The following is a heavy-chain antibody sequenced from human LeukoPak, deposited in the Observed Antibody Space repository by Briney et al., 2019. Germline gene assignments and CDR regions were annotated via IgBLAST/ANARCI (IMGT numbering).Heavy chain of an antibody. J-gene: IGHJ5*02. CDR1: GFTFSSYS. D-gene: IGHD4-17*01. V-gene: IGHV3-21*01. CDR3: ARDHDYGDYPGENWFDP. CDR2: ISSSSSYI. Sequence: NPGGSLRLSCAASGFTFSSYSMNWVRQAPGKGLEWVSSISSSSSYIYYADSVKGRFTISRDNAKNSLYLQMNSLRAEDTAVYYCARDHDYGDYPGENWFDPWGQGTLVTVSS.